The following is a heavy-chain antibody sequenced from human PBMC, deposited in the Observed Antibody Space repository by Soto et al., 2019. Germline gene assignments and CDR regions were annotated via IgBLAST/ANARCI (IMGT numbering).Heavy chain of an antibody. V-gene: IGHV3-23*01. D-gene: IGHD6-13*01. J-gene: IGHJ5*02. Sequence: GGSLRLSCAASGFTFSSYAMSWVRQAPGKGLEWVSAISGSGGSTYYADSVKGRFTISRDNSKHTLYLQMNSLRAEDTAVYYCAKGIRRKTGIAAARTAFDPWGQGTLVTVSS. CDR3: AKGIRRKTGIAAARTAFDP. CDR1: GFTFSSYA. CDR2: ISGSGGST.